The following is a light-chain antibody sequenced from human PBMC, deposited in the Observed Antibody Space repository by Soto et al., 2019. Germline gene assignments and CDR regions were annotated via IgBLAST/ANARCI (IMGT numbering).Light chain of an antibody. V-gene: IGLV1-47*01. CDR3: TVWDDSLRGRL. Sequence: QSVLTQPPSASGTPGQRVTISCSGSRSNIESNYVYWYQQLPGTAPRLLIYRNNQRPSGVPDRFSGSKSGTSASLAISALRSEDEADYYCTVWDDSLRGRLFGGGTTLTVL. J-gene: IGLJ2*01. CDR2: RNN. CDR1: RSNIESNY.